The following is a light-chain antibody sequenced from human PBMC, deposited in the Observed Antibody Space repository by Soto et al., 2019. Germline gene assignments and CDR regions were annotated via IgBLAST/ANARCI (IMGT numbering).Light chain of an antibody. CDR3: QQYNDWPYT. Sequence: EIVMTQSPATLSVSPGERATLSCRAAQSVGGNLAWYQQKPGQAPRLLIYGASTRATGIPVRFSGSGSGTEFTLTISSLQSEDFVVYYCQQYNDWPYTFGQGTKLEIK. CDR1: QSVGGN. V-gene: IGKV3-15*01. J-gene: IGKJ2*01. CDR2: GAS.